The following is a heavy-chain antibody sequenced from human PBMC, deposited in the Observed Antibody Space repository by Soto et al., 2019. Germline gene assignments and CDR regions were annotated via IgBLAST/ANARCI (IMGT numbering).Heavy chain of an antibody. D-gene: IGHD5-12*01. CDR2: SNPSTGDS. CDR3: AIAFLKDHSTGYD. CDR1: GYTFTGYH. J-gene: IGHJ4*02. Sequence: ASVKVSCKASGYTFTGYHIHWVRQAPGQGLEWIGWSNPSTGDSKYSQKLQGRVTMTRDTSISTGYMELSRLRSDDTAVYYCAIAFLKDHSTGYDWGQRTLVTVSS. V-gene: IGHV1-2*02.